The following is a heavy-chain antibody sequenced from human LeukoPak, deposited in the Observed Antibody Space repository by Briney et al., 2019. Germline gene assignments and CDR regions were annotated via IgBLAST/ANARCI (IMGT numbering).Heavy chain of an antibody. D-gene: IGHD3-3*01. Sequence: PSETLPLTCTVSGGSISSYYRSWIRQPAGKGLEWIGRIYSSGSTNYSPSLKSRVTMSVDTSKNQFSLKLSSVTAADTAVYYCARVVVFGVVSSDYYYYYMDVWGKGTTVTVSS. V-gene: IGHV4-4*07. J-gene: IGHJ6*03. CDR3: ARVVVFGVVSSDYYYYYMDV. CDR1: GGSISSYY. CDR2: IYSSGST.